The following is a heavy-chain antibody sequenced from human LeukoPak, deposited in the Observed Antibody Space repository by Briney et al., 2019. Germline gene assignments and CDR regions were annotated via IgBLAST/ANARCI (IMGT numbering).Heavy chain of an antibody. D-gene: IGHD3-3*02. J-gene: IGHJ1*01. CDR1: GFTFSNYA. CDR2: VSGSGGVT. V-gene: IGHV3-23*01. Sequence: GGSLKLSCAASGFTFSNYAMSWVRQAPGKGLEWVSGVSGSGGVTYHAESVKGRFTISRDNSKNTLHLQMNSLRAEDTAVYYCATFLAIVTARDSLYFQHWGQGTLVTVSS. CDR3: ATFLAIVTARDSLYFQH.